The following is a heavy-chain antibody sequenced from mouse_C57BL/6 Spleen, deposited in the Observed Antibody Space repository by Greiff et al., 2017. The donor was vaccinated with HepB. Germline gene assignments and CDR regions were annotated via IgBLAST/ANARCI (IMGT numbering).Heavy chain of an antibody. CDR1: GFSFNTYA. CDR2: IRSKSNNYAT. D-gene: IGHD2-12*01. J-gene: IGHJ4*01. Sequence: EVKLVESGGGLVQPKGSLKLSCAASGFSFNTYAMNWVRQAPGKGLEWVARIRSKSNNYATYYADSVKDRFTISRDDSESMLYLQMNNLKTEDTAMYYCVRHYAPYYYAMDYWGQGTSVTVSS. CDR3: VRHYAPYYYAMDY. V-gene: IGHV10-1*01.